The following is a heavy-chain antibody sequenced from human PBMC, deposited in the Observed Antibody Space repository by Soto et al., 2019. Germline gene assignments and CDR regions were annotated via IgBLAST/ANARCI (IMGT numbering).Heavy chain of an antibody. CDR2: VSIGGST. J-gene: IGHJ4*02. D-gene: IGHD2-15*01. CDR3: AKRRGAGGHFDY. V-gene: IGHV3-23*01. Sequence: DVQLLESGGGLVQPEGSLRLSCVASGFTFSSYAMGWVRQGPGKWLERVAVVSIGGSTHYADSVRGRFTISRDNSKNTLALQMNSLTAEDTAVYFCAKRRGAGGHFDYWGQGALVTVSS. CDR1: GFTFSSYA.